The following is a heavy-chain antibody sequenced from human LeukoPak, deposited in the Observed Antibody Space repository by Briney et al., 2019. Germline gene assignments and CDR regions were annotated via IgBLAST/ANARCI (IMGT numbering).Heavy chain of an antibody. V-gene: IGHV4-61*02. CDR3: ARRAGAYSHPYDY. Sequence: SETLSLTCTVSGGSISSGSYCWSWIRQTAGKGLEWIGIIYTTGSTNYNRSLKSRSSISVDKSKNQLSLKLNSVTAADTAVYYCARRAGAYSHPYDYWGQGTLVTVSS. D-gene: IGHD4/OR15-4a*01. CDR1: GGSISSGSYC. J-gene: IGHJ4*02. CDR2: IYTTGST.